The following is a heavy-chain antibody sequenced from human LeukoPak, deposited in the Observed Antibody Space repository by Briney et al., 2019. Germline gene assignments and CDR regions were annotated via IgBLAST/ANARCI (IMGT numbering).Heavy chain of an antibody. Sequence: PGGSLRLSCAASRFTFSSYSMNWVRQAPGKGLEWVSSISSSSSYIYYADSVKGRFTISRDNAKNSLYLQMNSLRAEDTALYYCARGPGYCSSTSCSPNWFDSSGEGTRVTVSS. CDR2: ISSSSSYI. J-gene: IGHJ5*01. CDR1: RFTFSSYS. CDR3: ARGPGYCSSTSCSPNWFDS. V-gene: IGHV3-21*01. D-gene: IGHD2-2*01.